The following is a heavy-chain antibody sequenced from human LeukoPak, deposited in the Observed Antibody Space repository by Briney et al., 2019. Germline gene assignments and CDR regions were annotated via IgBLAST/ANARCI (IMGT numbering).Heavy chain of an antibody. V-gene: IGHV4-39*01. CDR1: GGSISSSSYY. CDR3: ASYSGSYRDNFDY. J-gene: IGHJ4*02. CDR2: IYYSGST. D-gene: IGHD1-26*01. Sequence: SETLPLTCTVSGGSISSSSYYWGWIRQPPGKGLEWIGSIYYSGSTYYNPSLKSRVTISVDTSKNQFSLKLSSVTAADTAVYYCASYSGSYRDNFDYWGQGTLVTVSS.